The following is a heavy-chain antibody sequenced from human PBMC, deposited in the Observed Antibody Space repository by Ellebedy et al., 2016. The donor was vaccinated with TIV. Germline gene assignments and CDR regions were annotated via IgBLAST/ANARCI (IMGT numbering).Heavy chain of an antibody. CDR2: IYYSGST. CDR3: AREQQLVGEGFDY. J-gene: IGHJ4*02. Sequence: SETLSLXCTVSGGSISSGGYYWSWIRQHPGKGLEWIGYIYYSGSTYYNPSLKSRVTISVDTSKNQFSLKLSSVTAADTAVYYCAREQQLVGEGFDYWGQGTLVTVSS. V-gene: IGHV4-31*03. D-gene: IGHD6-6*01. CDR1: GGSISSGGYY.